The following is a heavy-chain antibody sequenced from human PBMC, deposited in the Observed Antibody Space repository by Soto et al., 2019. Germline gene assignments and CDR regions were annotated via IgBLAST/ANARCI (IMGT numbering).Heavy chain of an antibody. CDR1: VFYFNIYA. D-gene: IGHD3-9*01. CDR2: TTYDGTYT. Sequence: PSGSLTLSCAVSVFYFNIYAMNWVRQAPGKGLEWVSTTTYDGTYTHYADSVKGRFTVSRDNGKKTLYLQMNSLRAEDTAVYFCAKDPSTGYADSWGQGTMVTVSS. V-gene: IGHV3-23*01. J-gene: IGHJ4*02. CDR3: AKDPSTGYADS.